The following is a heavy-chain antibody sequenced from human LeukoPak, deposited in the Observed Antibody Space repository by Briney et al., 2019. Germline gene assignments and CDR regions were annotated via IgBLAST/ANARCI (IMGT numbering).Heavy chain of an antibody. V-gene: IGHV1-46*01. CDR2: INPSGGST. D-gene: IGHD3-9*01. CDR1: GYTFTSYY. Sequence: ASVKVSCKASGYTFTSYYMHWVRHAPGQGLEWMGIINPSGGSTSYAQKFQGRVTMTRDTSTRTVYMELSSLSSEDTAVYYCARDIAVLRYFDWLLYGLDYWGQGTLVTVSS. CDR3: ARDIAVLRYFDWLLYGLDY. J-gene: IGHJ4*02.